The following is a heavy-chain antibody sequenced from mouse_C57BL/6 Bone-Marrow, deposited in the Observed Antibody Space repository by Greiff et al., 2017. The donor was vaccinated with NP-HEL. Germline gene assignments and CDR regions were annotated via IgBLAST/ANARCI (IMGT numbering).Heavy chain of an antibody. CDR2: ISSGSSTI. D-gene: IGHD1-1*01. CDR1: GFTFSDYG. Sequence: EVKLMESGGGLVKPGGSLKLSCAASGFTFSDYGMHWVRQAPEKGLEWVAYISSGSSTIYSAATVKGRFTISRDNAKNTLFLQMTSLRSEDTAMYYCARKEVNYYCSSYSGAWYAYWGHGTLVTVSA. V-gene: IGHV5-17*01. CDR3: ARKEVNYYCSSYSGAWYAY. J-gene: IGHJ3*01.